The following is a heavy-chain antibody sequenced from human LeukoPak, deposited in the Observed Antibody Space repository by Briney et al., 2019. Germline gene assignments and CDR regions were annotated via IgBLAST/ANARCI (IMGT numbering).Heavy chain of an antibody. D-gene: IGHD3-16*02. CDR3: ARSVGLSTYYYMDV. CDR2: IIPMFGTG. Sequence: ASVKVSCKASGGTFSCSVMSWVRQAPGQGLEWMGGIIPMFGTGSYAQKFQGRVTSTTDESTSTAYLELSSLRSEDTAVYYCARSVGLSTYYYMDVWGKGTTVTVSS. V-gene: IGHV1-69*05. J-gene: IGHJ6*03. CDR1: GGTFSCSV.